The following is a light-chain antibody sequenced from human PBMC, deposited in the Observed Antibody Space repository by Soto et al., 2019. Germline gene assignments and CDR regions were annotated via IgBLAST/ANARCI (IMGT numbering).Light chain of an antibody. J-gene: IGKJ4*01. Sequence: DIVVTQSPLSLPVTPGEPASISCRSSQSLLHSNGYNYLDWYLQKPGQSPQLLIFLGSNRASGVPDRFSGSGSGTDFTLKINRVEDGDVGVYYCMQALQTPLTFGGGTRVEIK. V-gene: IGKV2-28*01. CDR3: MQALQTPLT. CDR2: LGS. CDR1: QSLLHSNGYNY.